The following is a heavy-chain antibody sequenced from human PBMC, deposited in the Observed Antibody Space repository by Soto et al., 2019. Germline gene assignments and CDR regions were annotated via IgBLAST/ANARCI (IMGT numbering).Heavy chain of an antibody. J-gene: IGHJ5*02. CDR2: MNPNSGNT. Sequence: ASVKVSCKASGYTFTSYDTNWVRQATGQGLERMGWMNPNSGNTGYAQKYQGQVTMTRDTSISTAYMELSSLGSEDTAVYYCARTPSGVVGAPRINWFDPWG. CDR1: GYTFTSYD. D-gene: IGHD2-15*01. V-gene: IGHV1-8*01. CDR3: ARTPSGVVGAPRINWFDP.